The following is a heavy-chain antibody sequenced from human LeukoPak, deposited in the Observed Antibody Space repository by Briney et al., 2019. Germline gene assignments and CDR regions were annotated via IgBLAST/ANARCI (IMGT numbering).Heavy chain of an antibody. Sequence: GGSLRLSCAASGLTFSSYWMSWVRQAPGKGLEWVANIKQDGSDKYYEDSVKGRFSISRDNAKNSLSLQMNSLRAEDTAVYYCARDPGIASAGTVGYFDYWGQGILVTVSS. CDR3: ARDPGIASAGTVGYFDY. CDR2: IKQDGSDK. J-gene: IGHJ4*02. CDR1: GLTFSSYW. D-gene: IGHD6-13*01. V-gene: IGHV3-7*01.